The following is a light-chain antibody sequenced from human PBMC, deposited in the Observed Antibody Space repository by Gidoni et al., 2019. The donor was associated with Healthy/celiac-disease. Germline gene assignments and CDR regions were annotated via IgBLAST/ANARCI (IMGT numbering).Light chain of an antibody. CDR3: QQYNNWHPIT. Sequence: EIVMTQSPATLSVSPGERATLSYRASQSVSSNLAWYQQKPGQAPRLLIYGASTRATGIPARFSGSGSGTELTLTISSLQSEDFAVYYCQQYNNWHPITFGQGTRLEIK. CDR2: GAS. CDR1: QSVSSN. J-gene: IGKJ5*01. V-gene: IGKV3-15*01.